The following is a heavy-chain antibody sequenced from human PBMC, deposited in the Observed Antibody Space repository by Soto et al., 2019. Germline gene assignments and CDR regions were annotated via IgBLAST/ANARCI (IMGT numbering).Heavy chain of an antibody. D-gene: IGHD3-10*01. CDR1: GGSISRRGYQ. V-gene: IGHV4-39*01. Sequence: SETLCVTCTVSGGSISRRGYQWGWIRQPPGKGLEWIGNIYYSGSSYYNPTLKSRVTISVDTSKNQFSLKLSSVTAADTAVYYCARVLRGFGELFTENWFDPWGKGTLVTVS. J-gene: IGHJ5*02. CDR3: ARVLRGFGELFTENWFDP. CDR2: IYYSGSS.